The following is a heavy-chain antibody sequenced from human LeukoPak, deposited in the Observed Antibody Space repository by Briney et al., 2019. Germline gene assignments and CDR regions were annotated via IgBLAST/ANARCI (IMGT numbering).Heavy chain of an antibody. V-gene: IGHV1-18*01. CDR1: GYMFTRYG. Sequence: ASVKVSCQASGYMFTRYGISWVRQAPGQGLEWVGWISGSSGNTNYAQKFLGRVTMTADTSTGTAYMELKSLTSADTAVYYCARSGRGTYYYFDLWGQGTLVTVSS. CDR3: ARSGRGTYYYFDL. CDR2: ISGSSGNT. D-gene: IGHD5-12*01. J-gene: IGHJ4*02.